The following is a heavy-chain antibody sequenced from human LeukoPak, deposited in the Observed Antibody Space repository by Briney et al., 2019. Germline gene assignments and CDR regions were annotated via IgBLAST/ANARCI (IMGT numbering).Heavy chain of an antibody. D-gene: IGHD2-2*01. V-gene: IGHV4-39*07. Sequence: PSETLSLTCIVSGGSISGGSYYWSWIRQPPGKGLEWIGEINHSGSTNYNPSLKSRVTISVDTSKNQFSLKLSSVTAADTAVYYCARGENCSSTSCYEDVMGFDYWGQGTLVTVSS. J-gene: IGHJ4*02. CDR2: INHSGST. CDR3: ARGENCSSTSCYEDVMGFDY. CDR1: GGSISGGSYY.